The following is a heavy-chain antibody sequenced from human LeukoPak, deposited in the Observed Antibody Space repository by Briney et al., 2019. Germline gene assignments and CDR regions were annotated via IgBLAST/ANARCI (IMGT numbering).Heavy chain of an antibody. CDR2: ISHDGTKK. D-gene: IGHD3-10*01. Sequence: PGRSLRLSCAASGLTFTGYAMHWVRQAPGKGLEWMAVISHDGTKKDYADSVKGRFTTSRDSSNNALYLQMDSLRAEGTAVYYCARDKIYRGSGSCLDYWGQGTLVTVSS. CDR3: ARDKIYRGSGSCLDY. V-gene: IGHV3-30-3*01. J-gene: IGHJ4*02. CDR1: GLTFTGYA.